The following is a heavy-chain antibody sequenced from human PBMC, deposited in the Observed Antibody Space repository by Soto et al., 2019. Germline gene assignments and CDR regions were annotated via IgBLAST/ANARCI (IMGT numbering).Heavy chain of an antibody. D-gene: IGHD3-3*01. V-gene: IGHV3-64*01. CDR1: GFTFSSYA. CDR3: ARERITIFGVVPHYYMDV. CDR2: ISSNGGST. J-gene: IGHJ6*03. Sequence: GGSLRLSCAASGFTFSSYAMHWVRQAPGKGLEYVSAISSNGGSTYYANSVKGRFTISRDNSKNTLYLQMGSLRAEDMAVYYCARERITIFGVVPHYYMDVWGKGTTVTVSS.